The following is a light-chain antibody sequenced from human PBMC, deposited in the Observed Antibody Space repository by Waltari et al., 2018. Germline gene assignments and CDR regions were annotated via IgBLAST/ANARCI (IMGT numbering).Light chain of an antibody. CDR1: QSVGKS. V-gene: IGKV3-11*01. Sequence: VLTQSPATLSLSAGDRATLSCRASQSVGKSLAWFQQKPGQAPRLLIYDASIRATGIPPRFRGSGSGTDFTLTISSLEPEDFAVYYCQQRTNWPPNTFGGGTKVEIK. CDR2: DAS. CDR3: QQRTNWPPNT. J-gene: IGKJ4*01.